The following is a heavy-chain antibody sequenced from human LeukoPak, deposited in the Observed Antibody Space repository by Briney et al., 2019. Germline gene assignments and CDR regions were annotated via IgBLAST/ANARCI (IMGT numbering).Heavy chain of an antibody. D-gene: IGHD3-3*01. V-gene: IGHV3-21*04. CDR2: ISSSGSYI. CDR3: AKALPATIFGSDFDY. J-gene: IGHJ4*02. CDR1: GFIFSSYS. Sequence: GGSLRLSCAASGFIFSSYSMNWVRQAPGKGLEWVSSISSSGSYIYYADSVKGRFTISRDNAKNSLYLQMNSLGAEDTAVYYCAKALPATIFGSDFDYWGQGTLVTVSS.